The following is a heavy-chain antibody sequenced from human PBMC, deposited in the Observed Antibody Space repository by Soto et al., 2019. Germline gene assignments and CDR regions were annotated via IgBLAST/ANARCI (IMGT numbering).Heavy chain of an antibody. D-gene: IGHD3-22*01. V-gene: IGHV3-33*01. J-gene: IGHJ6*02. CDR2: IWYDGSNK. Sequence: GGSLRLSCAASRFTFSSYGMHWVRQAPGKGLEWVAVIWYDGSNKYYADSVKGRFTISRDNSKNTLYLQMNSLRAEDTAVYYCARDDYYDSSGDSYGMDVWGQGTTVSVSS. CDR1: RFTFSSYG. CDR3: ARDDYYDSSGDSYGMDV.